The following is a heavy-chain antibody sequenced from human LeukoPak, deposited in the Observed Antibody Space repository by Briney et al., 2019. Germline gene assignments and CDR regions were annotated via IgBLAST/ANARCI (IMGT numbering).Heavy chain of an antibody. CDR2: ISGNGGST. J-gene: IGHJ4*02. CDR1: GFTFSSYA. D-gene: IGHD1/OR15-1a*01. V-gene: IGHV3-64D*09. Sequence: GGSLRPSCSASGFTFSSYAMHWVRQAPGKGLEYVSAISGNGGSTYYADSVKGRFTISRDNSKNTLYLQMSSLRAEDTAVYYCVKDYNWNIFHYWGQGTLVTVSS. CDR3: VKDYNWNIFHY.